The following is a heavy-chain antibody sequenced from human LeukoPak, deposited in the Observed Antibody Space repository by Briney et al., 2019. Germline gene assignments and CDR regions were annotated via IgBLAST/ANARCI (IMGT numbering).Heavy chain of an antibody. D-gene: IGHD4-11*01. CDR2: ISASSGSP. J-gene: IGHJ4*02. Sequence: GGSLRLSCAASGLAFSSYGMGWVRQAPGKGLEWVSGISASSGSPSYADSVKGRFAISRDNSKNTLFLQLSSLRAEDTALYYCAKDLGFYNNYGVDYWGQGTLVTVSS. CDR3: AKDLGFYNNYGVDY. CDR1: GLAFSSYG. V-gene: IGHV3-23*01.